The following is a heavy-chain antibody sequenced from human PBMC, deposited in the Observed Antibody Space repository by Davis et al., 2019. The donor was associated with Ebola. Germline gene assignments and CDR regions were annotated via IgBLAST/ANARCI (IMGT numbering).Heavy chain of an antibody. CDR1: GYSFIDDS. J-gene: IGHJ4*02. V-gene: IGHV1-18*01. CDR3: ARDVRGITGPSEY. D-gene: IGHD1-1*01. CDR2: ISTYNGNT. Sequence: ASVKVSCKASGYSFIDDSISWVRQAPGQGLEWMGWISTYNGNTNYAQKVQGRITMTTDTSTSTAYMELRSLRSDDTARYYCARDVRGITGPSEYWGQGTLVTVSS.